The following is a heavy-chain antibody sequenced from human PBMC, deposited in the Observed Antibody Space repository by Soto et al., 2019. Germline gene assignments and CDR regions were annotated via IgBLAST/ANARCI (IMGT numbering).Heavy chain of an antibody. CDR1: GGSISSGGYY. D-gene: IGHD2-2*01. CDR3: GRKRSTSSRGGAYYYYYMDV. CDR2: IYYSGST. V-gene: IGHV4-31*03. J-gene: IGHJ6*03. Sequence: SETLSLTCTVSGGSISSGGYYWSWIRQHPGKGLEWIGYIYYSGSTYYNPSLKSRVTISVDTSKNQFSLKLSSVTAADTAVYNWGRKRSTSSRGGAYYYYYMDVGGKGTRVTVS.